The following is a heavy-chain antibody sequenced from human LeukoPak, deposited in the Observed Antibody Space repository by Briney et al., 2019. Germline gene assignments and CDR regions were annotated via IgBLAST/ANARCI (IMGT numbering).Heavy chain of an antibody. CDR1: GFTFSNYA. Sequence: GGSLRLSCAASGFTFSNYAMSWVRQAPGKGLKWVATVNDNGAATYYADSVKGRFTISRDNAKNSLYLQMDSLRAEDTAVYYCARDHAWAFDYWGQGTLVTVSS. CDR2: VNDNGAAT. D-gene: IGHD2-2*01. J-gene: IGHJ4*02. CDR3: ARDHAWAFDY. V-gene: IGHV3-23*01.